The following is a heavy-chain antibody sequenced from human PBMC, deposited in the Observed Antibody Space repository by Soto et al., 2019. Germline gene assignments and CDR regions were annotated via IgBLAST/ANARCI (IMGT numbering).Heavy chain of an antibody. Sequence: GSLRLSCTASGFTFGDYAMSWFRQAPGKGLEWVGFIRSKAYGGTTEYAASVKGRFTISRDDSKSIAYLQMNSLKTEDTAVYYCTRDSSPDSSGYYYDYWGQGTLVTVSS. CDR1: GFTFGDYA. CDR2: IRSKAYGGTT. D-gene: IGHD3-22*01. V-gene: IGHV3-49*03. J-gene: IGHJ4*02. CDR3: TRDSSPDSSGYYYDY.